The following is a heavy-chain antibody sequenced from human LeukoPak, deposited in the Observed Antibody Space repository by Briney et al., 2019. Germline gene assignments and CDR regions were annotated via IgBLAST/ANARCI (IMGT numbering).Heavy chain of an antibody. CDR2: INWNGGST. V-gene: IGHV3-20*04. J-gene: IGHJ4*02. D-gene: IGHD6-19*01. Sequence: GGSLRLSCAASGFTFDDYGMSWVRQAPGKGLEWVSGINWNGGSTGYADSVKGRFTISRDNAKNSLYLQMNSLRAEDTAVYYCAKGTVAVAVYYFDYWGQGTLVTVSS. CDR1: GFTFDDYG. CDR3: AKGTVAVAVYYFDY.